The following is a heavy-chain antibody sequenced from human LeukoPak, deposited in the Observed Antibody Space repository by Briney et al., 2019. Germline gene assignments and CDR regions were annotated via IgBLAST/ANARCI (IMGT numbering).Heavy chain of an antibody. CDR3: ARDSRHSSSSWTDY. CDR1: GFTVSSNY. CDR2: IYSGGST. Sequence: PGGSLRLSCAASGFTVSSNYMSWVRQAPGKGLEWVSVIYSGGSTYYADSVKGRFTISRDNSKNTLYLQMNSLRAEDTAVYYCARDSRHSSSSWTDYWGQGTLVTVSS. D-gene: IGHD6-13*01. J-gene: IGHJ4*02. V-gene: IGHV3-66*01.